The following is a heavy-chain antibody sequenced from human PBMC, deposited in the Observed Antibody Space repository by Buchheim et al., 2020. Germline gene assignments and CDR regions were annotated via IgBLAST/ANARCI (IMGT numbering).Heavy chain of an antibody. CDR3: TTVFTARPYVDY. D-gene: IGHD6-6*01. V-gene: IGHV3-15*07. CDR2: IKSKTEGGTT. CDR1: GFTFSNAW. Sequence: EVQLVESGGGLVKPGGSLRLSCAASGFTFSNAWINWVRQAPGKGLEWVGRIKSKTEGGTTDYAAPVKGRLTISRYDSKNTLYLQMNSLKTEDTAVYYCTTVFTARPYVDYWGQGTL. J-gene: IGHJ4*02.